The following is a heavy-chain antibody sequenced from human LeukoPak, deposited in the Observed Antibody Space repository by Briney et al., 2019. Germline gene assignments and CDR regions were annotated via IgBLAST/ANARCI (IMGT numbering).Heavy chain of an antibody. CDR2: IKSDGSSS. V-gene: IGHV3-74*01. D-gene: IGHD4-23*01. CDR3: AIDRDFGGYSNFDY. J-gene: IGHJ4*02. Sequence: GGSLRLSCAASGFTFSSYWMHWVRQAPGEGLVWVSRIKSDGSSSTYADSVKGRFTISRDNAKNTLYLQMNTLRAEDTAVYYCAIDRDFGGYSNFDYWGQGTLVTVSS. CDR1: GFTFSSYW.